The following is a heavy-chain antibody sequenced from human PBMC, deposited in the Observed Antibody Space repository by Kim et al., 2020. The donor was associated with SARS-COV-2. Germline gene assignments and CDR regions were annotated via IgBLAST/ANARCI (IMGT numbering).Heavy chain of an antibody. CDR3: ARDGSSWYRGGAFDI. CDR2: ISAYNGNT. CDR1: GYTFTSYG. D-gene: IGHD6-13*01. J-gene: IGHJ3*02. V-gene: IGHV1-18*01. Sequence: ASVKVSCKASGYTFTSYGISWVRQAPGQGLEWMGWISAYNGNTNYAQKLQGRVTMTTDTSTSTAYMELRSLRSDDTAVYYCARDGSSWYRGGAFDIWGQGTMVTVSS.